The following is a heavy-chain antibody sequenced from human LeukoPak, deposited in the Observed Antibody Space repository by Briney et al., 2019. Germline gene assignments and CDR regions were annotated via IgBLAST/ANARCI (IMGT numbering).Heavy chain of an antibody. CDR3: ARREYTFGQYYFDY. V-gene: IGHV3-30*04. Sequence: GGSLRPSCTASGFTCGDYAMSWVRQAPGKGLGWLASLSSDGSNRFYADSVRGRFTISRDNSRNTLDLQMNSLRAEDTALYFCARREYTFGQYYFDYWGQGTLVTVSS. CDR2: LSSDGSNR. J-gene: IGHJ4*02. D-gene: IGHD3-16*01. CDR1: GFTCGDYA.